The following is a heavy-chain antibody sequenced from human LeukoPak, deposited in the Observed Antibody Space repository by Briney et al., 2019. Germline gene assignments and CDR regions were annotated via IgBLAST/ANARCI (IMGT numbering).Heavy chain of an antibody. CDR2: IYSGGST. V-gene: IGHV3-66*01. CDR1: GFTVGNNY. Sequence: GGSLRLSCAASGFTVGNNYMAWVRQVPGKGLEWVSFIYSGGSTYYADSVKGRFSISRDSSKNTLYLQLNSLRPEDTAVYYCAKDVRPGIVVVPPAVGGFDPWGQGTLVTVSS. J-gene: IGHJ5*02. CDR3: AKDVRPGIVVVPPAVGGFDP. D-gene: IGHD2-2*01.